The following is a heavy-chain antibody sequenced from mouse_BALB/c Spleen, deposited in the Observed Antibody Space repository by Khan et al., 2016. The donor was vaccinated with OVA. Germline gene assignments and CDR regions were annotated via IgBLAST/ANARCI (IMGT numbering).Heavy chain of an antibody. CDR2: INPSDGDT. CDR3: TRSGYGTFAY. J-gene: IGHJ3*01. CDR1: GYTFTSYY. D-gene: IGHD2-1*01. V-gene: IGHV1S81*02. Sequence: QIQLQQSVAELVKPGASVKLSCKASGYTFTSYYMYWVKQRPGQGLEWIGEINPSDGDTNFNEKFKSKATLTVDKSSSTAYMQLSSLTSEDSAVDYCTRSGYGTFAYWGQGTLVTVSA.